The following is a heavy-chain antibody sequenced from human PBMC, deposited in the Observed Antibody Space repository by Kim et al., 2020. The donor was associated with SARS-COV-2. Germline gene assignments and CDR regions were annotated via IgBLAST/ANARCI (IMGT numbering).Heavy chain of an antibody. D-gene: IGHD3-3*02. CDR2: IYSDGTI. CDR3: ARDIFKPNFYYYGMDV. J-gene: IGHJ6*02. Sequence: GGSLRLSCAASAFTVSSNYMSWVRQAPGKGLEWVSIIYSDGTINYADSVKGRFTVSRDNSKNTLYLQMNGLRAEDTAVYYCARDIFKPNFYYYGMDVWGQGTTFTVSS. V-gene: IGHV3-53*01. CDR1: AFTVSSNY.